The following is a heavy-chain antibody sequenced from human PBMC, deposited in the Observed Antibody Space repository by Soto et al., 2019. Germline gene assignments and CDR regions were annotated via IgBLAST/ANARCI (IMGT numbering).Heavy chain of an antibody. V-gene: IGHV3-30*18. CDR1: GFTFRSYG. CDR2: ISYDGSNK. D-gene: IGHD2-2*01. J-gene: IGHJ1*01. Sequence: QVQLVESGGGVVQPGRSLRLSCAASGFTFRSYGMHWVRQAPGKGLEWVAVISYDGSNKYYADSVKGRFTISRDNSKNTLYLQMNSLRAEDTAVYYCAKGSEDQLLREANYQHWGQGTLVTVSS. CDR3: AKGSEDQLLREANYQH.